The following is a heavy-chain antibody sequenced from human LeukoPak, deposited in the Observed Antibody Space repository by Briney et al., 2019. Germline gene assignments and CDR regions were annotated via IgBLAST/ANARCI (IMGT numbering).Heavy chain of an antibody. V-gene: IGHV4-59*01. CDR3: ARTAVAGIDY. D-gene: IGHD6-19*01. J-gene: IGHJ4*02. CDR2: IYYSGST. CDR1: GGSISSYY. Sequence: SETLSLTCTVSGGSISSYYWSWIRQPPGKGLEWIGYIYYSGSTNYNPSLKSRVTVSVDTSKNQFSLKLSSVTAADTAVYYCARTAVAGIDYWGQGTLVTVSS.